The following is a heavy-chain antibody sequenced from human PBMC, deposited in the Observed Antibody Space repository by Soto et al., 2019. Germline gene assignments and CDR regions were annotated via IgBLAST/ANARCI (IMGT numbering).Heavy chain of an antibody. V-gene: IGHV3-9*01. CDR3: AKGVAGWYYFDY. J-gene: IGHJ4*02. D-gene: IGHD3-3*01. CDR2: ISWNVGSI. Sequence: DVQLVESGGGLVQPGRSLRLSCAASGFTFDDYAMHWVRQAPGKGLEWVSGISWNVGSIAYADSVKGRFTISRDNAKNSLYLQMSSLRAEDTALYYCAKGVAGWYYFDYWGQGTLVTVSS. CDR1: GFTFDDYA.